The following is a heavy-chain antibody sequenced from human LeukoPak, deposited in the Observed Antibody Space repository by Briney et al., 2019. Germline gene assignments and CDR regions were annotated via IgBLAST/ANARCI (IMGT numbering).Heavy chain of an antibody. V-gene: IGHV3-74*01. J-gene: IGHJ5*01. Sequence: GGSLRLPCVGYGYNSSNSWMHWVRHTPGKGLVWVSRINSDASSKDYADFEKGRFTISRDNPKNTLSLQMTSRRVEATAVYYCAGGGIELVDSWGQGTLVTVSP. CDR3: AGGGIELVDS. D-gene: IGHD3-16*01. CDR1: GYNSSNSW. CDR2: INSDASSK.